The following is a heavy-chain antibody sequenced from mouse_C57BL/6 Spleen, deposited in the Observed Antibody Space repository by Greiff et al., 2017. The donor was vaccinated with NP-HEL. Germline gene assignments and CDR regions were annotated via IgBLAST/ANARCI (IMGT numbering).Heavy chain of an antibody. D-gene: IGHD2-1*01. Sequence: DVKLQESGPGMVKPSQSLSLTCTVTGYSITSGYDWHWIRHFPGNKLEWMGYISYSGSTNYNPSLKSRISITHDTSKNHFFLKLNSVTTEDTATYYCARGDGNYGWFAYWGQGTLVTVSA. CDR2: ISYSGST. J-gene: IGHJ3*01. CDR3: ARGDGNYGWFAY. CDR1: GYSITSGYD. V-gene: IGHV3-1*01.